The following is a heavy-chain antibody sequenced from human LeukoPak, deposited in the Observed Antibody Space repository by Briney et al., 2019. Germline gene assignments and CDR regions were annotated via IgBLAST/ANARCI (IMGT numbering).Heavy chain of an antibody. Sequence: PGGSLRLSCVASGFTFRDYWMSWVRQAPGKGLEWVANIKQDGSEKYYVDSVKGRFTISRDNAKNSLYLQVNSLRAEDTAVYYCARALGSGSYNWFDPWGQGTLVTVSS. CDR1: GFTFRDYW. V-gene: IGHV3-7*01. CDR3: ARALGSGSYNWFDP. D-gene: IGHD3-10*01. CDR2: IKQDGSEK. J-gene: IGHJ5*02.